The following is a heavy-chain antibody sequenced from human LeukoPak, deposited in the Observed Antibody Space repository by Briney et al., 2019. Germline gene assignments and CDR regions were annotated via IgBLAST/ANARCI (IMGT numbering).Heavy chain of an antibody. V-gene: IGHV3-23*01. CDR2: ITCSGNT. J-gene: IGHJ4*02. Sequence: PGGSLRLSCAASGFTFSAYGMSWFRQAPGKGLEWVSAITCSGNTYYADSVKGRFTISRDNSKSTLILQMNSLRVEDTALYYCTKRVKYGGTWDHFADWGQGTLVTVSS. D-gene: IGHD1-26*01. CDR1: GFTFSAYG. CDR3: TKRVKYGGTWDHFAD.